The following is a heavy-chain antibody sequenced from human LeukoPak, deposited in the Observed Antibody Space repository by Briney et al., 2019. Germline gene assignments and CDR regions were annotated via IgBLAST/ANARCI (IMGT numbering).Heavy chain of an antibody. CDR1: GYTFTSYG. CDR3: ARDGESGNPGNWFDP. J-gene: IGHJ5*02. Sequence: ASVKASCKASGYTFTSYGISWVRQAPGQGLEWMGWISAYNGNTNYAQKLQGRVTMTTDTSTSTAYMELRSLRSDDTAVYYCARDGESGNPGNWFDPWGQGTLVTVSS. V-gene: IGHV1-18*01. CDR2: ISAYNGNT. D-gene: IGHD4-23*01.